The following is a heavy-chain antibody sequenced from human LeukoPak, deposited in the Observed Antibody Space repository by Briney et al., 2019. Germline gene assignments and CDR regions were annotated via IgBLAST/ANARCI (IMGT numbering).Heavy chain of an antibody. Sequence: GGSLRLSCAASGLIFSSYSMNWVRQAPGKGLEWISYISTSSSTIYYADSVKGRFTISRDDAKNSLYLQMNSLRAEDTAVYYCARGGYSSSWSLDYWGQGTLVTVSS. CDR1: GLIFSSYS. J-gene: IGHJ4*02. CDR2: ISTSSSTI. D-gene: IGHD6-13*01. V-gene: IGHV3-48*01. CDR3: ARGGYSSSWSLDY.